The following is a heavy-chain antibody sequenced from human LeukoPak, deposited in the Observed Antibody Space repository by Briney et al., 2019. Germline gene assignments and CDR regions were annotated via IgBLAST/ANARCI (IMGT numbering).Heavy chain of an antibody. CDR3: ARDGYGSGSYGWFDP. CDR2: IYSGST. V-gene: IGHV4-59*01. J-gene: IGHJ5*02. CDR1: GASITSSY. Sequence: SETLSLTCSVSGASITSSYWSWIRQTPGKGLEWIGNIYSGSTNYNPSFESRVTVSLDMSKNQISLRLTSVTAADTALYYCARDGYGSGSYGWFDPWGQGTLVTVSS. D-gene: IGHD3-10*01.